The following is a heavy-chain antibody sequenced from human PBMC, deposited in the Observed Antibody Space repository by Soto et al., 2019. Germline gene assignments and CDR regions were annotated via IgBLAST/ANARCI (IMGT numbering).Heavy chain of an antibody. CDR3: ARVFYCGGDCYYFDY. Sequence: QVQLVQSGAAVKKPGASVKVSCKASGYTFTSYGISWVRQAPGQGLEWMGWISAYNGNTNYAQKLQGRVTMTTDTSTSTAYMELRSLRSDDTAVYYCARVFYCGGDCYYFDYWGQGTLVTVSS. CDR2: ISAYNGNT. V-gene: IGHV1-18*01. CDR1: GYTFTSYG. D-gene: IGHD2-21*02. J-gene: IGHJ4*02.